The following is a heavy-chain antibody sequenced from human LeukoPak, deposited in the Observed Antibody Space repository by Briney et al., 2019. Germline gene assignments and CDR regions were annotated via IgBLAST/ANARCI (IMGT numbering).Heavy chain of an antibody. D-gene: IGHD5-24*01. CDR3: AKNFGWQQFDY. J-gene: IGHJ4*02. CDR2: VNPDGSVK. Sequence: GGSLRLSCAASGFTFSIHWMDWVRQAPGEGLEWVANVNPDGSVKHYVDSVKGRLTISRDNTKNSLYQEMNSLRAEDTAVYYCAKNFGWQQFDYWGQGTLVTVSS. CDR1: GFTFSIHW. V-gene: IGHV3-7*01.